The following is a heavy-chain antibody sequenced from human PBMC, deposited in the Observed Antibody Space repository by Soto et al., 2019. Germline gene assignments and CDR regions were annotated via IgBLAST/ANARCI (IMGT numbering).Heavy chain of an antibody. CDR3: ARLDTMVRGGGWFDP. Sequence: PSETLSLTCTVSGGSISSSSYYWGWIRQPPGKGLEWIGSIYYSGSTYYNPSLKSRVTISVDTSKNQFSLKLSSVTAADTAVYYCARLDTMVRGGGWFDPWGQGTLVTVSS. CDR2: IYYSGST. V-gene: IGHV4-39*01. J-gene: IGHJ5*02. D-gene: IGHD3-10*01. CDR1: GGSISSSSYY.